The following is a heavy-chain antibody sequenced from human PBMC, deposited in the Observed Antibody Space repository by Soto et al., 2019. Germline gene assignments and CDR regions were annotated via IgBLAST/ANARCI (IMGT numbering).Heavy chain of an antibody. CDR1: GFSFSRTW. CDR3: ARDHYYTIDV. V-gene: IGHV3-74*01. CDR2: IKNDGTST. Sequence: EEQLVESGGGLVQPGGSLRLSCAASGFSFSRTWMHWVRQAPGKGLVWVSRIKNDGTSTIYADSVKGRFTISRDNAKNTVYLQMNSLRPEDTAVYYCARDHYYTIDVWGQGNTVTVSS. J-gene: IGHJ6*02.